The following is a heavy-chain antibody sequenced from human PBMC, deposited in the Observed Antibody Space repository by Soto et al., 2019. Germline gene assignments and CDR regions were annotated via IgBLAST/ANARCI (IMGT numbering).Heavy chain of an antibody. V-gene: IGHV4-59*12. CDR1: GGSISSYY. J-gene: IGHJ2*01. CDR3: SSVWTSHSYFDL. CDR2: IYYSGST. D-gene: IGHD1-1*01. Sequence: QVQLQESGPGLVKPSETLSLTCTVSGGSISSYYWSWIRQPPGKGLELIGYIYYSGSTNYNPSIQSRVTMSVDTSKNQTSLKLSSVTAADTDVYDCSSVWTSHSYFDLWGRGTLVTVSS.